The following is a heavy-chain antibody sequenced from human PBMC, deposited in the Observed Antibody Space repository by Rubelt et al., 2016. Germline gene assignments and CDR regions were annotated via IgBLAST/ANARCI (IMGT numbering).Heavy chain of an antibody. J-gene: IGHJ4*02. Sequence: QVQLVQSGAEVKKPGASVKVSCKASGYTFTSYAMHWVRQAPGQRLEWMGWSKAGNGNTKYSQKFQGRVTITRETSASTAYMELSSLRSEDTAVYYCARGYCSGGSCYYFDYWGQGTLVTVSS. D-gene: IGHD2-15*01. CDR2: SKAGNGNT. CDR3: ARGYCSGGSCYYFDY. CDR1: GYTFTSYA. V-gene: IGHV1-3*01.